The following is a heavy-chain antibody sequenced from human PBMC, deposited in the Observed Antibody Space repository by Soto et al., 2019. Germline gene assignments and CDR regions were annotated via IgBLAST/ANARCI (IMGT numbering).Heavy chain of an antibody. Sequence: GGSLRLSCAASGFTFSSYAMSWVRQAPGKGLEWVSAISGSGGSTYYADSVKGRFTISRDNSKNTLYLQMNSLRAEETAVYYCAKDYYNWIDNWFDPWGQGTLVTVSS. J-gene: IGHJ5*02. CDR1: GFTFSSYA. V-gene: IGHV3-23*01. CDR2: ISGSGGST. D-gene: IGHD1-20*01. CDR3: AKDYYNWIDNWFDP.